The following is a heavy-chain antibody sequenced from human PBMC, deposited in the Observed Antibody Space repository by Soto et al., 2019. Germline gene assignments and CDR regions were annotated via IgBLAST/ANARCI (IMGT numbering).Heavy chain of an antibody. J-gene: IGHJ4*02. Sequence: LRLSCAASGFTFSGYSVNWVRQAPGKGLEWVSYISSGSKTIYYAESVKGRFTVSRDNARNSQYLQMNSLRDEDTAVYYCAREDILGVRSFDYWGQGTLVTVSS. D-gene: IGHD3-9*01. V-gene: IGHV3-48*02. CDR2: ISSGSKTI. CDR1: GFTFSGYS. CDR3: AREDILGVRSFDY.